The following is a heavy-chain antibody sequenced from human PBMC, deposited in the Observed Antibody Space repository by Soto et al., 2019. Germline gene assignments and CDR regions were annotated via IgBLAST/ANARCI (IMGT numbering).Heavy chain of an antibody. D-gene: IGHD3-10*01. Sequence: PSETLSLTCTVSGGSISSYYWSWIRQPPGKGLEWIGYIYYSGSTNYNRSLKSRVTISVDTSKNQFSLKLSSVTAADTAVYYCARAFMVRGVMVAFDIWGQGTMVTVSS. V-gene: IGHV4-59*01. CDR2: IYYSGST. J-gene: IGHJ3*02. CDR3: ARAFMVRGVMVAFDI. CDR1: GGSISSYY.